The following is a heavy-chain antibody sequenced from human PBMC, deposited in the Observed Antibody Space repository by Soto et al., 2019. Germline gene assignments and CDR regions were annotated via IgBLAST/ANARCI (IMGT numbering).Heavy chain of an antibody. Sequence: GGSLRLSCAASGFTFSSAWMSWVRQAPGKGLEWVGRIKSKTDGGTTDYAAPVKGRFTISRDDSKNTLYLQMNSLKTEDTAVYYCTTEESGSYSDYYYGMDVWGQGTTVTVSS. J-gene: IGHJ6*02. D-gene: IGHD1-26*01. CDR3: TTEESGSYSDYYYGMDV. V-gene: IGHV3-15*01. CDR1: GFTFSSAW. CDR2: IKSKTDGGTT.